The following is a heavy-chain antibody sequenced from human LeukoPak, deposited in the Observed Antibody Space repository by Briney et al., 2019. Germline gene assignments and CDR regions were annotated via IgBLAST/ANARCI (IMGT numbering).Heavy chain of an antibody. CDR1: GLPFSTSG. V-gene: IGHV3-33*01. CDR2: IWYDGSYK. J-gene: IGHJ4*02. D-gene: IGHD4-23*01. CDR3: ARGPFQRTTVVTDLNFDY. Sequence: GGSLRLSCAASGLPFSTSGMHWVRQAPGKGLEWVADIWYDGSYKYYADSVQGRFIISRDNSINMVYLQMNSLRAEDTAVYYCARGPFQRTTVVTDLNFDYWGQGTLVTVSS.